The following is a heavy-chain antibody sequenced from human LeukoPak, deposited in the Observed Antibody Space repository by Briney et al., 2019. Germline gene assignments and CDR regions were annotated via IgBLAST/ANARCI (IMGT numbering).Heavy chain of an antibody. D-gene: IGHD6-13*01. CDR3: AKDFFSSSWSAPFDY. J-gene: IGHJ4*02. V-gene: IGHV1-18*01. CDR1: GYTFIKYG. CDR2: ISPYNGNT. Sequence: ASLKVSCKTSGYTFIKYGSTWVRQAPGQGLEWMGWISPYNGNTNYAQKLQGRGTMTTDASTNTVYMQLRNLRSDDTAVYYCAKDFFSSSWSAPFDYWGQGTLVTVSS.